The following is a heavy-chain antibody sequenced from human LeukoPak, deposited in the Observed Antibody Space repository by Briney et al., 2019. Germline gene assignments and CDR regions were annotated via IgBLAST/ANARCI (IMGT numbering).Heavy chain of an antibody. CDR3: ARGDQGYYDSSGYHY. J-gene: IGHJ4*02. Sequence: SVKVSCKASGGTFSSYAISWVRQAPGQGLEWMGRIIPIFGTANYAQKFQGRVPLNTDESTRTAYMELSSLTCEDTAVYYCARGDQGYYDSSGYHYWGQGTLVPVSS. D-gene: IGHD3-22*01. V-gene: IGHV1-69*05. CDR2: IIPIFGTA. CDR1: GGTFSSYA.